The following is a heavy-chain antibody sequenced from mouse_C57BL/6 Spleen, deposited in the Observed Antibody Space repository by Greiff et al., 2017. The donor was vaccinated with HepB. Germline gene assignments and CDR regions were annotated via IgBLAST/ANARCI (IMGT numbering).Heavy chain of an antibody. J-gene: IGHJ2*01. Sequence: QVQLQQPGAELVRPGSSVKLSCKASGYTFTSYWMHWVKQRPIQGLEWIGNIDPSDSETHYNQKFKDKATLTVDKSSSTAYMQLSSLTSEDSAVYYCARGRDYYSNYDYWGKGTTLTVSS. CDR1: GYTFTSYW. D-gene: IGHD2-5*01. CDR3: ARGRDYYSNYDY. CDR2: IDPSDSET. V-gene: IGHV1-52*01.